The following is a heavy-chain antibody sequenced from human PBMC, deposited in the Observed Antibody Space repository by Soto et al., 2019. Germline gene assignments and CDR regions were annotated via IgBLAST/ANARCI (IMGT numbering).Heavy chain of an antibody. CDR2: ISYSGST. CDR1: GGSISSFD. J-gene: IGHJ4*02. CDR3: ARQDTSGYASDY. Sequence: SETLSLTCTVSGGSISSFDWNWIRQSPGKGLEWIGYISYSGSTNYNPSLKSRVTISVDTSKNQFPLKLSSVTAADTAVYYCARQDTSGYASDYWGQGTLVTAPQ. D-gene: IGHD3-22*01. V-gene: IGHV4-59*08.